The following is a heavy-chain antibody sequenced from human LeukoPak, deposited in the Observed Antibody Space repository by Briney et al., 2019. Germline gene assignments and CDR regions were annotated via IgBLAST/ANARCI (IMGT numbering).Heavy chain of an antibody. CDR3: ARVYAQLLSNDAFDI. D-gene: IGHD2-2*01. J-gene: IGHJ3*02. CDR1: GGSISSGGYY. V-gene: IGHV4-30-2*01. CDR2: IYHSGST. Sequence: PSETLSLTCTVSGGSISSGGYYWSWIRQPPGKGLEWIGYIYHSGSTYCNPSLKSRVTISVDRSKNQFSLKLSSVTAADTAVYYCARVYAQLLSNDAFDIWGQGTMVTVSS.